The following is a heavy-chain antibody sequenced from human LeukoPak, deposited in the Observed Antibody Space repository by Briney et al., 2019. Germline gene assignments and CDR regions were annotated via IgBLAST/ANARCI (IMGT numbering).Heavy chain of an antibody. CDR3: ARDAGCTNGVCYKNIDY. CDR1: GCTFTGYY. CDR2: INPNSGGT. D-gene: IGHD2-8*01. J-gene: IGHJ4*02. Sequence: ASVKVSCKASGCTFTGYYMHWVRQAPGQGLEWMGWINPNSGGTNYAQKFQGRVTMTRDTSISTAYMELSRLRSDDTAVYYCARDAGCTNGVCYKNIDYWGQGTLVTVSS. V-gene: IGHV1-2*02.